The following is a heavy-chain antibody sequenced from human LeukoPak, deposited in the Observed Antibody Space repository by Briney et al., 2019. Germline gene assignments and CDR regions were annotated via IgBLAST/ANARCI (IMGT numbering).Heavy chain of an antibody. V-gene: IGHV3-66*01. CDR3: ARDRRDGYCLGH. Sequence: GGSLRLSCTGSGFTVSSSYMSWVRQTLGKGLEWVSVMYSGGTTYYADSVKGRFTISRDSSKNTVNLQMNSLRAEDTAVYYCARDRRDGYCLGHWGQGTLVTVSS. CDR1: GFTVSSSY. CDR2: MYSGGTT. D-gene: IGHD2-2*03. J-gene: IGHJ4*02.